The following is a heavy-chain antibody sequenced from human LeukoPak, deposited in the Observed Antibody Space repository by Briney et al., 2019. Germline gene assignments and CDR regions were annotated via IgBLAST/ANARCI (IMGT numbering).Heavy chain of an antibody. CDR3: ASTSGNCFGGNCYSAFDY. Sequence: SETLSLTCTVSGGSVSTYYWNWIRQPPGKGLEWIGFIYYTGSTNYSPSLKSRLTISADTSNNQFSLELRSVNAADTAVYYCASTSGNCFGGNCYSAFDYWGQGILVTVSS. CDR2: IYYTGST. J-gene: IGHJ4*02. V-gene: IGHV4-59*02. CDR1: GGSVSTYY. D-gene: IGHD2-15*01.